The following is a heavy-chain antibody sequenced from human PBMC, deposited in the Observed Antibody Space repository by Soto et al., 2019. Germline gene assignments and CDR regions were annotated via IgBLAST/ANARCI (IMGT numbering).Heavy chain of an antibody. V-gene: IGHV4-39*01. CDR1: DGSISSRSSY. CDR3: AKTGFWSDYRVADY. J-gene: IGHJ4*02. D-gene: IGHD3-3*01. Sequence: QLQLQESGPGLVKPSETLSLTCTVSDGSISSRSSYWGWIRQPPGKGLEWIGSVSYSGSTYYNPSLKSRITISVDTSKHQFSLKLSSVTAADTAVYFCAKTGFWSDYRVADYWGQGTLVTVSS. CDR2: VSYSGST.